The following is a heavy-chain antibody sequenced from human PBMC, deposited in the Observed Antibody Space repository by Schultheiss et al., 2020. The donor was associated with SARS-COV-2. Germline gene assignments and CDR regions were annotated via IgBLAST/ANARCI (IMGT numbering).Heavy chain of an antibody. J-gene: IGHJ5*02. CDR2: FYNSGSP. CDR1: GGSVSSGSYY. CDR3: ARGTHWFDP. V-gene: IGHV4-61*01. Sequence: SQTLSLTCTVSGGSVSSGSYYWSWIRQPPGKGLEWIGYFYNSGSPNYNPSLKSRVTISVDTSKNQFSLKLSSVTAADTAVYYCARGTHWFDPWGQGTLVTVSS.